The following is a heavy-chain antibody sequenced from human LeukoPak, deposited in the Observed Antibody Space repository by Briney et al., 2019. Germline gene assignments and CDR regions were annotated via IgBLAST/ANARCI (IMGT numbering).Heavy chain of an antibody. J-gene: IGHJ4*02. D-gene: IGHD1-26*01. CDR3: ARDGGAGAIDY. V-gene: IGHV4-61*01. CDR2: FYYSGST. CDR1: GVSVSTDSYY. Sequence: PSETLSLTCTVSGVSVSTDSYYWSWIRQPPGKGLEWIGNFYYSGSTNYNPSLKSRVTISVDTSKNLFSLNLNSVTAADTAVYYCARDGGAGAIDYWGQGTLVTVSS.